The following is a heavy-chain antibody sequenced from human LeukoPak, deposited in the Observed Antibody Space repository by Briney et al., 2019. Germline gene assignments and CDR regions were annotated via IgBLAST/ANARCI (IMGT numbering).Heavy chain of an antibody. CDR1: GGSISYYY. CDR3: ARHLGYGVNYFDF. D-gene: IGHD4-17*01. Sequence: SETLSLTRTVSGGSISYYYWSWIRQPPGKGLEWIGYIYTSGSTNYNPSLKSRVTISGDTSKNQFSLKLSSVTATDTAVYYCARHLGYGVNYFDFWGQGTLVTVSS. CDR2: IYTSGST. V-gene: IGHV4-4*09. J-gene: IGHJ4*02.